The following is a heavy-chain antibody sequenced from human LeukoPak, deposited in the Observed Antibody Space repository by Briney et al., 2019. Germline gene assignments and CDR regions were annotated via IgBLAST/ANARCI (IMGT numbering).Heavy chain of an antibody. D-gene: IGHD2-15*01. J-gene: IGHJ4*02. CDR1: GFVFTSFG. CDR3: AKGEARYCSGGSCYCGY. V-gene: IGHV3-23*01. Sequence: QTGGSLRLSCAASGFVFTSFGMHWVRQAPGKGLEWVSAISGSGGSTYYADSVKGRFTISRDNSKNTLYLQMNSLRAEDTAVYYCAKGEARYCSGGSCYCGYWGQGTLVTVSS. CDR2: ISGSGGST.